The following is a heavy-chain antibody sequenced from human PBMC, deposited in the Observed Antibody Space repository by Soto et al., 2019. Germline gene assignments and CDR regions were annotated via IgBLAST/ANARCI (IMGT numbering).Heavy chain of an antibody. CDR1: GGSFSGYY. CDR3: ARGRLWLITIVRGYPGSWFDP. V-gene: IGHV4-34*01. J-gene: IGHJ5*02. D-gene: IGHD3-10*01. CDR2: INHSGST. Sequence: SETLSLTCAVYGGSFSGYYWSWIRQPPGKGLEWIGEINHSGSTNYNPSLKSRVTISVDTSKNQFSLKLSSVTAADTAVYYCARGRLWLITIVRGYPGSWFDPWGQGTLVTVSS.